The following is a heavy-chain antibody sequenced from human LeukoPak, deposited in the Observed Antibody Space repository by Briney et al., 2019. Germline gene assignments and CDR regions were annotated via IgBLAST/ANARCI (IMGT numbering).Heavy chain of an antibody. CDR3: ARVSTAVSLAIDY. Sequence: GGSLRLSCAASGFTFSNYNMNWVRQAPGKGLEWVSIISISSTYIYYADSVKGRFTISRDNAKNSLYLQMNSLRAEDTAVYYCARVSTAVSLAIDYWGQGTLVTVST. D-gene: IGHD6-13*01. CDR1: GFTFSNYN. CDR2: ISISSTYI. V-gene: IGHV3-21*06. J-gene: IGHJ4*02.